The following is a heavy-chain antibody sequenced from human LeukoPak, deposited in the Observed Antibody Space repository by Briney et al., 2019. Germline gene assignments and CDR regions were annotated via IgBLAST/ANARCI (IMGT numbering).Heavy chain of an antibody. CDR1: GFTFSRYN. Sequence: GGSLRLSCAASGFTFSRYNMNWIRQAPGKGLEWVSYISSSSGYIYYADLVKGRFTISRDNAKKSLYLQMNSLRAEDTAVYYCARGVYDSKFSLDNWGQGTLVTVSS. J-gene: IGHJ4*02. CDR3: ARGVYDSKFSLDN. V-gene: IGHV3-21*01. D-gene: IGHD3-22*01. CDR2: ISSSSGYI.